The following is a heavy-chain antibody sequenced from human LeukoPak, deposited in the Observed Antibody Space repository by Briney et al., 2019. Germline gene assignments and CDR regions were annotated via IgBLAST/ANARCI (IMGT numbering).Heavy chain of an antibody. D-gene: IGHD3-16*02. J-gene: IGHJ5*02. CDR2: IDHSGNT. V-gene: IGHV4-34*01. CDR3: ARRPTYVWGSYRYQRHWFDP. Sequence: SETLSLTCAVYGGSFSGDYWNWIRQPPVKGLEWIGEIDHSGNTNYNPSLKSRVTISVDTSKNRFVLKLSSVIAADTAVYYCARRPTYVWGSYRYQRHWFDPWGQGTLVIVSS. CDR1: GGSFSGDY.